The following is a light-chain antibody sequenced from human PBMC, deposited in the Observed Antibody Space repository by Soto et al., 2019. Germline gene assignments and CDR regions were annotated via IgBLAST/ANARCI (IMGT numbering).Light chain of an antibody. V-gene: IGKV3-15*01. CDR1: QSVVTN. J-gene: IGKJ1*01. Sequence: EKVMTQSPATLSVSPGERVTLSCRASQSVVTNLAWYQQKPGQAPRLLISGAYTRATGIPDRFIGSGSGTEFTLTITNLQSEDFAVYYCPHYNDLPLTFGQGTKVEIK. CDR2: GAY. CDR3: PHYNDLPLT.